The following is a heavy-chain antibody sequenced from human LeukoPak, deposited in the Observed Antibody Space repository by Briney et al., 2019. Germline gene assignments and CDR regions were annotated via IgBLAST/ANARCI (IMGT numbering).Heavy chain of an antibody. V-gene: IGHV3-30*02. Sequence: AGGSLRLSCAASRFSFSSYGMHWVRQAPGKGLEWVAYLQYDRTNVQYADSVRGRFTISRDNTKNSLYLQMNSLRVEDTALYYCARDDRAFPSGYYYWGQGTLVTVSS. CDR1: RFSFSSYG. CDR2: LQYDRTNV. CDR3: ARDDRAFPSGYYY. J-gene: IGHJ4*02. D-gene: IGHD3-22*01.